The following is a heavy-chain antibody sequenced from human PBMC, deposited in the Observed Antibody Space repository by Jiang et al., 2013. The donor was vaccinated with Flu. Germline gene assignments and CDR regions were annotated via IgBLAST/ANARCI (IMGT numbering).Heavy chain of an antibody. CDR1: GYSFTNYW. V-gene: IGHV5-51*01. J-gene: IGHJ5*02. Sequence: SCKDSGYSFTNYWIGWVRQMPGKGLEWMGIIYAGDSNTKYSPSFQGQVIISVDKSINTAYLQWSSLEASDTATYYCTRAIDGDFWFDPWGQGTLVTVSS. D-gene: IGHD4-17*01. CDR3: TRAIDGDFWFDP. CDR2: IYAGDSNT.